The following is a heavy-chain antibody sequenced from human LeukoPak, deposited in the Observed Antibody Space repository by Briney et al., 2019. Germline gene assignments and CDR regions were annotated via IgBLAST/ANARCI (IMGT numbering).Heavy chain of an antibody. Sequence: GGSLRLSCAASGFTFSGCAVHWVRQAPGKRLEWVGRIGSKAFDYATVYAASVEGRFTISRDDSKHTAFLQMNSLKTEDTAVYYCTRHLDGIAAYDYWGQGSLVTVSS. D-gene: IGHD6-6*01. CDR2: IGSKAFDYAT. J-gene: IGHJ4*02. V-gene: IGHV3-73*01. CDR3: TRHLDGIAAYDY. CDR1: GFTFSGCA.